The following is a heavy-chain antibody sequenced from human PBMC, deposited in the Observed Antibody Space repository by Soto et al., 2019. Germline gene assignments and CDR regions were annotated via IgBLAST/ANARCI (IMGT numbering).Heavy chain of an antibody. Sequence: QVQLQESGPGLVKPSQTLSLTCTVSGGSISSGTYYWSWIRQHPGKGLEWVGYIYYSGSTYYNPSLKSRLNISVDTSKNQFSLKLSSVTAADTAVYYCARGITIFGVVYFDYWGQGTLVTVSS. D-gene: IGHD3-3*01. CDR3: ARGITIFGVVYFDY. CDR2: IYYSGST. CDR1: GGSISSGTYY. V-gene: IGHV4-31*03. J-gene: IGHJ4*02.